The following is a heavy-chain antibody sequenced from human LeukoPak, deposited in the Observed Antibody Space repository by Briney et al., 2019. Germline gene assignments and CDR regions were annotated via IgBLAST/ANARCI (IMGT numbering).Heavy chain of an antibody. CDR3: ASIPPAASDY. Sequence: ASVKVSCKASGYNFNNYYIHWVRQAPGQGLEWMGRINPNSGGTNYAQKFQGRVTMTRDTSISTAYMELSRLRSDDTAVYYCASIPPAASDYWGQGTLVTVSS. J-gene: IGHJ4*02. V-gene: IGHV1-2*06. CDR1: GYNFNNYY. D-gene: IGHD2-2*02. CDR2: INPNSGGT.